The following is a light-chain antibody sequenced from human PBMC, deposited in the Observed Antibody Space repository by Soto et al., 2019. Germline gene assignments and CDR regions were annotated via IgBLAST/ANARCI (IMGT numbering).Light chain of an antibody. V-gene: IGLV1-44*01. J-gene: IGLJ3*02. CDR3: AAWDDSPYAWL. CDR2: RTN. CDR1: RSNIGSNA. Sequence: QSVLTQPPSASGTPGQSVTVSCFGSRSNIGSNAVHWYQQLPGTAPKLLIYRTNQRPSGVPDRFSGSKSGTSASLAITGLQSEDEADYYCAAWDDSPYAWLFGGGTKLTVL.